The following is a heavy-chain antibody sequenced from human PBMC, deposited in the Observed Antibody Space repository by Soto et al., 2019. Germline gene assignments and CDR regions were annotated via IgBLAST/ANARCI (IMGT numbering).Heavy chain of an antibody. Sequence: GESLKLSCKGSGYSFTSYWIGWVRQMPGKGLEWMGIIYPGDSETRYSPSFQGQVTISADKSISTAYPQWSSLKASDTAMYYCARLYTMVRGVTRYYYYYYGMDVWGQGTTVTVSS. CDR2: IYPGDSET. J-gene: IGHJ6*02. CDR1: GYSFTSYW. V-gene: IGHV5-51*01. D-gene: IGHD3-10*01. CDR3: ARLYTMVRGVTRYYYYYYGMDV.